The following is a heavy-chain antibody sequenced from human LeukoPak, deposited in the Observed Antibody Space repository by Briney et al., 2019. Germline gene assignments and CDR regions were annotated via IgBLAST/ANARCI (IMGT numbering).Heavy chain of an antibody. Sequence: GGSLRLSCAASGFTFSSYGMHWVRQAPGKGLEWVAVISYDGSNKYYADSVKGRFTISRDNSKNTLYLQMNSLRAEDTAVYYCAKEASYGDYGFDPWRQGTLVTVSP. CDR3: AKEASYGDYGFDP. D-gene: IGHD4-17*01. CDR2: ISYDGSNK. CDR1: GFTFSSYG. J-gene: IGHJ5*02. V-gene: IGHV3-30*18.